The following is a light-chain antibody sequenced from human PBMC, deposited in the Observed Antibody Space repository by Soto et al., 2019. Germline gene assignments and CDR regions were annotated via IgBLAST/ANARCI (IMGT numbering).Light chain of an antibody. Sequence: EIVLTQSPGTLSLSPGERATLSCRASQSVSSSYLAWYQQKPGQAPRLLIYGASSRATGIPDRFSGRGSGTDFTLTISRLEPEDFAVYYCQQYGISPYTFGQGTKLEIK. CDR1: QSVSSSY. CDR2: GAS. V-gene: IGKV3-20*01. J-gene: IGKJ2*01. CDR3: QQYGISPYT.